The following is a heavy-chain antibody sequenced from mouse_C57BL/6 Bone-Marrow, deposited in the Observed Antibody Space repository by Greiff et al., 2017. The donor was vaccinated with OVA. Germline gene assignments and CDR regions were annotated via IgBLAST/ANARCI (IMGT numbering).Heavy chain of an antibody. CDR1: GFSFTSYG. V-gene: IGHV2-9*01. CDR3: AKHEEHDYDGYMDV. J-gene: IGHJ4*01. Sequence: VQLQESGPGLVPPSQCLSISCTVSGFSFTSYGVHWVRQPPGKGLEWLGVICSGGSTNYNSALMSRRCISNDNSKSQVFLKMNSLQTDDAAMYYCAKHEEHDYDGYMDVWGKGTTVTVSS. CDR2: ICSGGST. D-gene: IGHD2-4*01.